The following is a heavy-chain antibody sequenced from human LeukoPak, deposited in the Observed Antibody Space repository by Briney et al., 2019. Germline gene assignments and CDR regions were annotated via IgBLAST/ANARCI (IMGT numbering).Heavy chain of an antibody. CDR2: IHYKGST. J-gene: IGHJ4*02. Sequence: PSETLSLTCTISGDSINGHYWSWIRQPPGKRLEWIGDIHYKGSTNYNLSLKSRVTISVDTSKNHLSLNVTSVLAADTAIYYCARRDTGWNYCDYWGQGILVTVSS. V-gene: IGHV4-59*08. CDR3: ARRDTGWNYCDY. D-gene: IGHD6-19*01. CDR1: GDSINGHY.